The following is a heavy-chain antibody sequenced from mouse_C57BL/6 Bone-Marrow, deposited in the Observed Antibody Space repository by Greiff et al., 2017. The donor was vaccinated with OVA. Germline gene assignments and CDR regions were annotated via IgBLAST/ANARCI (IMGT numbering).Heavy chain of an antibody. V-gene: IGHV5-4*01. D-gene: IGHD2-3*01. Sequence: EVKVEESGGGLVKPGGSLKLSCAASGFTFSSYAMSWVRQTPEKRLEWVATISDGGSYTYYPDNVKGRFTISRDNAKNNLYLQMSHLKSDDTAIYYCARDRDGYYYWYFDVWGTGTTVTVSS. CDR2: ISDGGSYT. CDR3: ARDRDGYYYWYFDV. J-gene: IGHJ1*03. CDR1: GFTFSSYA.